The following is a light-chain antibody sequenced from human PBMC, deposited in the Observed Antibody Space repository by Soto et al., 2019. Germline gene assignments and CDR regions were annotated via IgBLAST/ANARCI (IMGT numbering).Light chain of an antibody. Sequence: IQLTQSPSSLSASVGDSVTITCRASQGISRYLSWYQQKPGRAPKLLISAASTLQSGVPASFSGSGSGTDFTLSITSLQPEDFVTYYCQQLNTYPVTFGGGTKVEIK. CDR2: AAS. CDR1: QGISRY. V-gene: IGKV1-9*01. J-gene: IGKJ4*01. CDR3: QQLNTYPVT.